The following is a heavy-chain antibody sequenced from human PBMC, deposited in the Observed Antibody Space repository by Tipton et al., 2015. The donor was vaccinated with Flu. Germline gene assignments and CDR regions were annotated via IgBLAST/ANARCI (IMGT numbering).Heavy chain of an antibody. D-gene: IGHD4-17*01. CDR1: GFTFDDYA. CDR2: ISWNSGKI. Sequence: SLRLSCAASGFTFDDYAMHWVRQAPGKGLEWVSGISWNSGKIGYADSVKGRFTISRDNAKNSLYLQMNSLRAEDTALYFCTKDRVTTSYYYFGMDVWGQGTAATVSS. CDR3: TKDRVTTSYYYFGMDV. J-gene: IGHJ6*02. V-gene: IGHV3-9*01.